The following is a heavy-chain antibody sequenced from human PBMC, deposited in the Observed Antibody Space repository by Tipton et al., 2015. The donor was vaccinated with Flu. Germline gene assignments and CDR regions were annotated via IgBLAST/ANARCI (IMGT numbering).Heavy chain of an antibody. Sequence: SLRLSCAASGFTFSSYAMHWVRQAPGKGLEWVAVISYDGSNKYYADSVKGRFTISRDNSKNTLYLQINSLRAEDTAVYYCARDRSTHGMDVWGQGTTVTVSS. D-gene: IGHD2-2*01. V-gene: IGHV3-30*14. CDR2: ISYDGSNK. CDR1: GFTFSSYA. CDR3: ARDRSTHGMDV. J-gene: IGHJ6*02.